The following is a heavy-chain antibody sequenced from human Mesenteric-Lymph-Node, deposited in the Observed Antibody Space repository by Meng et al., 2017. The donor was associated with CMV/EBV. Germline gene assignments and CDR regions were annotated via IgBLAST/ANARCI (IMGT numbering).Heavy chain of an antibody. CDR3: ARDFPDIVVVPAARGLYYYYGMDV. V-gene: IGHV3-21*01. D-gene: IGHD2-2*01. Sequence: GGSLRLSCAASGFTFSSYSTNWVRQAPGKGLEWVSSISSSSSYIYYADSVKGRFTISRDNAKNSLYLQMNSLRAEDTAVYYCARDFPDIVVVPAARGLYYYYGMDVWGQGTTVTVSS. CDR1: GFTFSSYS. CDR2: ISSSSSYI. J-gene: IGHJ6*02.